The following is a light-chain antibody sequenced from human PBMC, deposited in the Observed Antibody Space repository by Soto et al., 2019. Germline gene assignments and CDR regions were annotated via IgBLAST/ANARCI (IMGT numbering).Light chain of an antibody. J-gene: IGLJ3*02. CDR2: LNGDGSH. V-gene: IGLV4-69*01. Sequence: QLVLTQSPSASASLGASVKLTCTLTSGHSSYAIAWHQQQPEKGPRYLMSLNGDGSHSKGDGIPDRFSGSSSGAERYLTISSLQSEDEADYYCQTWGTGIQVFGGGTKLTVL. CDR1: SGHSSYA. CDR3: QTWGTGIQV.